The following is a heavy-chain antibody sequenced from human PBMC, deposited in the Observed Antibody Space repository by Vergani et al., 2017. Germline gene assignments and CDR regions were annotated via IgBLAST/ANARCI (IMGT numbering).Heavy chain of an antibody. CDR1: GGSFSGYY. V-gene: IGHV4-34*01. CDR3: ARDGSGSYFDY. Sequence: QVQLQQWGAGLLKPSETLSLTCAVYGGSFSGYYWSWIRQPPGKGLEWIGEINHSGSTNYNPSLKSRVTISVDTSKNQFSLKLSSVTAADTAVYYCARDGSGSYFDYWGQGTLVTVSS. J-gene: IGHJ4*02. D-gene: IGHD3-10*01. CDR2: INHSGST.